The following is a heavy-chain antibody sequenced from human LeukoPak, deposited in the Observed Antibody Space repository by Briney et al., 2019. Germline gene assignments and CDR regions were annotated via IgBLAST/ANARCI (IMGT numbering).Heavy chain of an antibody. CDR2: ISANNGVT. V-gene: IGHV1-18*01. CDR1: GNTFSNYG. D-gene: IGHD3-9*01. J-gene: IGHJ6*02. Sequence: GASVKVSCKASGNTFSNYGFSWVRQAPGQGLEWMGWISANNGVTDYAQKLQGRVTLTTDTSTSTAYMERRSLRSDDTAVYYCAREPPPYYDGLTGYYRDHYYGMDVWGQGTTVTVSS. CDR3: AREPPPYYDGLTGYYRDHYYGMDV.